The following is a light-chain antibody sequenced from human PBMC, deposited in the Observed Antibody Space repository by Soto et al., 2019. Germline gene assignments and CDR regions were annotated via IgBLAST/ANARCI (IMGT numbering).Light chain of an antibody. J-gene: IGKJ2*01. Sequence: EILMTQSPRTLSLSPGERATLSCRASQTISTNLAGYQQRTGQAPRLLIYDTSTSATGVPVRFSGSGSGTEFTLTISSLQSEDFAVYYCQQYNNWPPFMYTFGQGTKVDIK. CDR3: QQYNNWPPFMYT. CDR1: QTISTN. CDR2: DTS. V-gene: IGKV3-15*01.